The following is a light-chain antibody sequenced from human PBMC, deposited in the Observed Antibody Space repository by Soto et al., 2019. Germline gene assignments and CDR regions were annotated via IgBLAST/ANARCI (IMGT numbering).Light chain of an antibody. V-gene: IGKV3-15*01. Sequence: EIVMTQSPATLSVSPGERATLSCRASQSVSSNLAWYQQKPGQAPRLLIYDASTRATGIPARFSGTGSGTEFALTISSLQSEDFATYYCQQSYSTPITFGQGTRLEIK. J-gene: IGKJ5*01. CDR2: DAS. CDR1: QSVSSN. CDR3: QQSYSTPIT.